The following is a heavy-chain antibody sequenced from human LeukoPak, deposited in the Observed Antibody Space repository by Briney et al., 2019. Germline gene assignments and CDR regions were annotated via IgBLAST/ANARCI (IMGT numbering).Heavy chain of an antibody. J-gene: IGHJ5*02. V-gene: IGHV1-8*01. CDR3: VRDGEGVAISVNYWFDP. CDR2: VNPNNGNT. Sequence: ASVNVSCKASGFRFTSYDINWVRQASGQGFEWMGWVNPNNGNTGYAQKFQGRVTMTRDTSISTAYMELRDLTSEDTAVYYCVRDGEGVAISVNYWFDPWGQGTLVTVSS. D-gene: IGHD3-10*01. CDR1: GFRFTSYD.